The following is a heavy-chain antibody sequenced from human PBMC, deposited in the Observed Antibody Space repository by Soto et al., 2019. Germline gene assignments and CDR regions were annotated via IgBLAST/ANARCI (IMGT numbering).Heavy chain of an antibody. CDR3: ARSGNYRLDS. Sequence: PGGSLRLSCAASGFTFSSYAMSWVRQAPGKGLEWISYISTSGSTIYYADSVQGRFTISRDNAKNSLYLQMNSLRAEDTAVYYCARSGNYRLDSWGQGTLVTVSS. V-gene: IGHV3-48*01. J-gene: IGHJ4*02. D-gene: IGHD1-26*01. CDR2: ISTSGSTI. CDR1: GFTFSSYA.